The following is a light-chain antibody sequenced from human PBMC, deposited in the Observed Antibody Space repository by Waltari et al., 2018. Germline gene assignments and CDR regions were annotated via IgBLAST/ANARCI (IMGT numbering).Light chain of an antibody. CDR3: QHYVRLPVT. V-gene: IGKV3-20*01. CDR2: GAS. J-gene: IGKJ1*01. CDR1: QTIRGS. Sequence: EIVLTQSPGTLSLSPGERATLSCRASQTIRGSLAWYQQNPGQAPRLLIYGASSRAAGIPDRFSGSGSGTDFSLTISRLEPEDFAVYYCQHYVRLPVTFGRGTKVEIK.